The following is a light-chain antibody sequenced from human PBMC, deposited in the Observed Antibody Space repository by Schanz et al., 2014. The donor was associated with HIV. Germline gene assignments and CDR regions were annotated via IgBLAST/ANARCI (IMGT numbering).Light chain of an antibody. CDR1: SSDVGGNKY. CDR3: TSYAGSNNLV. Sequence: QSVLTQPPSASGSPGQSVTISCTGTSSDVGGNKYPPWYQQHPGKAPKLLIYEVSKRPLGVPDRFSGSKSGNTASLTVSRLQAEDEADYYCTSYAGSNNLVFGGGTKLTVL. J-gene: IGLJ2*01. CDR2: EVS. V-gene: IGLV2-8*01.